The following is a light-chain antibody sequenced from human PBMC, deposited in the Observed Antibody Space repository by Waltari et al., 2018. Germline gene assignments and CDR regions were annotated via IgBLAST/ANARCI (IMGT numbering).Light chain of an antibody. V-gene: IGLV2-14*01. J-gene: IGLJ2*01. CDR3: SSYTSSSTLEVV. CDR1: SSDVGGYTY. CDR2: EVS. Sequence: QSALTQPASVSGSPGQSITISCTGTSSDVGGYTYVSWSQQHPGKAPKLMIYEVSNRPSGVSNRFSGSKSGNTASLTISGPQAEDEADYYCSSYTSSSTLEVVFGGGTKLTVL.